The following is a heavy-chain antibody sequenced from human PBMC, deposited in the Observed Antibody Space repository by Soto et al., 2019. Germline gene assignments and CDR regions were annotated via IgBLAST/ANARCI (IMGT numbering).Heavy chain of an antibody. Sequence: EVRLLEAGGGLKQPGGSLRLSCAASGFTFKESAMNWVRQAPGKGLEWVSSISSTTNYIYYGDSMKGRFTISRDNAKNSLYLEMNSLRAEDTAVYYCARESEDLTSNFDYWGQGTLVTVSS. V-gene: IGHV3-21*02. J-gene: IGHJ4*02. CDR2: ISSTTNYI. CDR3: ARESEDLTSNFDY. CDR1: GFTFKESA.